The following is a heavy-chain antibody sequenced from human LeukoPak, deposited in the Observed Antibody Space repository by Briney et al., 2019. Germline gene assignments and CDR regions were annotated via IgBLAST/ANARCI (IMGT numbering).Heavy chain of an antibody. CDR3: ARDGIPDYYDSSGYYEGGFDY. J-gene: IGHJ4*02. D-gene: IGHD3-22*01. CDR1: GFTFSIYE. V-gene: IGHV3-48*03. CDR2: ISSSGSTI. Sequence: HPGGSLRLSCAASGFTFSIYEMNWVRQAPGKGLEWVSYISSSGSTIYYADSVKGRFTISRDNAKNSLYLQMNSLRAEDTAVYYCARDGIPDYYDSSGYYEGGFDYWGQGTLVTVSS.